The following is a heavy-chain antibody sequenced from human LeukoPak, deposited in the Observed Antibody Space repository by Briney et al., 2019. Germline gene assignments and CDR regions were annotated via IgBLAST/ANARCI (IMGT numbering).Heavy chain of an antibody. CDR3: ARVGYSSSWYGSYYYYMDV. J-gene: IGHJ6*03. V-gene: IGHV3-7*01. D-gene: IGHD6-13*01. CDR1: GFTFSSYW. CDR2: IKQDGSEK. Sequence: PGGSLRLPCAASGFTFSSYWMSWVRQAPGKGLEWVANIKQDGSEKYYVDSVKGRFTISRDNAKNSLYLQMNSLRAEDTAVYYCARVGYSSSWYGSYYYYMDVWGKGTTVTISS.